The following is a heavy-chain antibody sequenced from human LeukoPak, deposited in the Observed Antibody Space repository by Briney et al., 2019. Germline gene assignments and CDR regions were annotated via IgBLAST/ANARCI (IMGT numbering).Heavy chain of an antibody. Sequence: SETLSLTCTVSGGSISSYYWSWIRQPPGKGLEWIGYIYYSGSTNYNPSLKSRVTISVDTSKNQFSLKLSSVTAADTAVYYCARGSAADHYDFWSGYSPAGGMDVWGQGTTVTVFS. CDR3: ARGSAADHYDFWSGYSPAGGMDV. D-gene: IGHD3-3*01. CDR1: GGSISSYY. J-gene: IGHJ6*02. V-gene: IGHV4-59*01. CDR2: IYYSGST.